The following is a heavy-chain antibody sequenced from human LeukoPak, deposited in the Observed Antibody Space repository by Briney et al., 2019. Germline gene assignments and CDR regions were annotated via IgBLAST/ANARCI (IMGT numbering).Heavy chain of an antibody. V-gene: IGHV1-2*02. CDR3: ARIGVYDILTGYSQEYFQH. D-gene: IGHD3-9*01. Sequence: GASVKVSCKASGYTFTGYYMHWVRQAPGQGLEWMGWINPNSGGTNYAQKLQGRVTMTTDTSTSTAYMELRSLRSDDTAVYYCARIGVYDILTGYSQEYFQHWGQGTLVTVSS. CDR2: INPNSGGT. CDR1: GYTFTGYY. J-gene: IGHJ1*01.